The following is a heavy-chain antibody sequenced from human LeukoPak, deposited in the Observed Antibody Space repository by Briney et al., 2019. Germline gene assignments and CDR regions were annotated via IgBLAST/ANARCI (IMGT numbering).Heavy chain of an antibody. CDR2: MNPNSGNT. D-gene: IGHD6-13*01. Sequence: ASVKVSCKASGYTFTSYDINWVRQATGQGLEWMGWMNPNSGNTGYAQKFQGRVTMTRNTSISTAYTELSSLRSDDTAVYYCAVSGIAAASVDYWGQGTLVTVSS. CDR3: AVSGIAAASVDY. CDR1: GYTFTSYD. J-gene: IGHJ4*02. V-gene: IGHV1-8*01.